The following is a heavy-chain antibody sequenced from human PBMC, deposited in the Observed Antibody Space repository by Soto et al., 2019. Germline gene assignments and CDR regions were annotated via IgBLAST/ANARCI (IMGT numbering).Heavy chain of an antibody. CDR1: GYTFTSYD. CDR2: MNPNSGNT. J-gene: IGHJ1*01. D-gene: IGHD3-16*02. Sequence: QVQLVQSGAEVKKPGASVKVSCKASGYTFTSYDINWVRQATGQGLEWMGWMNPNSGNTGYAQKFQGRVTMTRNTVLSTAYRELSSLRAEDAAVYYWARVGVRDPSFPHWGQGTLVTVSS. V-gene: IGHV1-8*01. CDR3: ARVGVRDPSFPH.